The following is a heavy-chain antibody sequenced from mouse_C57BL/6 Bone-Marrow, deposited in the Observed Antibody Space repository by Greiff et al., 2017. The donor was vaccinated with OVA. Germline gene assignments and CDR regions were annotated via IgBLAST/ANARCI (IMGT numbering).Heavy chain of an antibody. J-gene: IGHJ2*01. CDR3: ARRYGYDDYFDY. Sequence: EVHVVESGGDLVKPGGSLKLSCAASGFTFSSYGMSWVRQTPDKRLEWVATISSGGSYTYYPDSVKGRFPISMDNAKNTLYLHMSSLKSEDTAMYYCARRYGYDDYFDYWGQGTTLTGSA. D-gene: IGHD2-2*01. CDR2: ISSGGSYT. CDR1: GFTFSSYG. V-gene: IGHV5-6*01.